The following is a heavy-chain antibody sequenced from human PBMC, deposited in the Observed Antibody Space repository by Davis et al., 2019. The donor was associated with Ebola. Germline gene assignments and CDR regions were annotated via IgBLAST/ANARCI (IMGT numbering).Heavy chain of an antibody. CDR2: INPNSGGT. J-gene: IGHJ3*02. Sequence: ASVKVSCKASGYTFTGYYMHWVRQAPGQGLEWMGWINPNSGGTNYAQKFQGRVTMTRDTSISTAYMELSRLRSDDTAVYYCARVVGGIVVVVAATDDAFDIWGQGTMVTVSS. CDR1: GYTFTGYY. V-gene: IGHV1-2*02. CDR3: ARVVGGIVVVVAATDDAFDI. D-gene: IGHD2-15*01.